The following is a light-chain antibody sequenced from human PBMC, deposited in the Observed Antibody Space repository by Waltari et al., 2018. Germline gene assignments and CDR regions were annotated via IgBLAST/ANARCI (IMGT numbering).Light chain of an antibody. V-gene: IGKV3-20*01. CDR1: QSISSSY. Sequence: EIVLTQSPGTLSLSPGERATLSCRASQSISSSYLAWYQQKPGQAPRLLIYCASSRATGIPDRFSGSGSGTDFTLTISTLEPEDFAVYYCQQCGSSPPITFGPGTKVEIK. CDR3: QQCGSSPPIT. J-gene: IGKJ3*01. CDR2: CAS.